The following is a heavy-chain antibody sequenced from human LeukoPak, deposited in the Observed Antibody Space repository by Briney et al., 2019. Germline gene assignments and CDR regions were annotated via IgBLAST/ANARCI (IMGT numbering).Heavy chain of an antibody. J-gene: IGHJ4*02. CDR3: ARGDTGVTIFGLVSHFDY. V-gene: IGHV3-53*01. CDR1: GFTVSSNY. D-gene: IGHD3-3*01. CDR2: IYSAGCT. Sequence: PGGSLRLSCAASGFTVSSNYMPWVRQATGKGLEWVSLIYSAGCTYYADSVKGRFTISIDSSKNTLYLHMNSLRAGDRAVYYCARGDTGVTIFGLVSHFDYWGQGTLVTVSS.